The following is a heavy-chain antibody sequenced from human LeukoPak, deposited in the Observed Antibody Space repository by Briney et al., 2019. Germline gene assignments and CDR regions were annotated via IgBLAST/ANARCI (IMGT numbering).Heavy chain of an antibody. Sequence: PGGSLRLSCAASGFTFSSYAMSWVRQAPGKGLEWVSAISGSGGSTYYADSVKGRFTISRDNSKNTLYLQMNSLRAEDTAVYYCGKDQRWETPHYLDSWGQGTLVTVSS. D-gene: IGHD1-26*01. CDR2: ISGSGGST. V-gene: IGHV3-23*01. CDR3: GKDQRWETPHYLDS. CDR1: GFTFSSYA. J-gene: IGHJ4*02.